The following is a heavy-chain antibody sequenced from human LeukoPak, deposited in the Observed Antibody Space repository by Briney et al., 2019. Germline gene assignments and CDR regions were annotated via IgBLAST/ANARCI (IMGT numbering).Heavy chain of an antibody. CDR3: ARGTELLWFGELTNNWFDP. CDR2: INPSGGST. J-gene: IGHJ5*02. Sequence: GASVTVTCKASGYTFTSYYMHWVRQAPGQGLEWMGIINPSGGSTSYAQKFQGRVTMTRDTSTSTVYMELSSLRSEDTAVYYCARGTELLWFGELTNNWFDPWGQGTLVTVSS. CDR1: GYTFTSYY. V-gene: IGHV1-46*01. D-gene: IGHD3-10*01.